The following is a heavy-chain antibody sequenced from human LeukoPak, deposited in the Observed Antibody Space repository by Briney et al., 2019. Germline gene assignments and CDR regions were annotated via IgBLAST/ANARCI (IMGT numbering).Heavy chain of an antibody. CDR3: ARLLGFSSGPQTLAFDI. CDR1: GGSFSGYY. V-gene: IGHV4-34*01. D-gene: IGHD6-19*01. Sequence: SETLSLTCAVYGGSFSGYYWSWIRQPPGKGLEWIGEINHSGSTNYNPSLKSRVTISVDTPKNQFSLKLSSVTAADTAVYYCARLLGFSSGPQTLAFDIWGQGTMVTVSS. J-gene: IGHJ3*02. CDR2: INHSGST.